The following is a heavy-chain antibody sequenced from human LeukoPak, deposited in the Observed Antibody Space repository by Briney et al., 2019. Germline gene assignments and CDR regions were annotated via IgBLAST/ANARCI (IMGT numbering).Heavy chain of an antibody. J-gene: IGHJ4*02. D-gene: IGHD2-2*01. Sequence: PSETLSLTCAVYGGSFSGYYWSWIRQPPGKGLEWIGEINHSGSTNYNPSLKSRDTISVDTSKNQFSLKLSSVTAADTAVYYCARGRCSSTSCYPGGYWGQGTLVTVSS. CDR1: GGSFSGYY. CDR2: INHSGST. CDR3: ARGRCSSTSCYPGGY. V-gene: IGHV4-34*01.